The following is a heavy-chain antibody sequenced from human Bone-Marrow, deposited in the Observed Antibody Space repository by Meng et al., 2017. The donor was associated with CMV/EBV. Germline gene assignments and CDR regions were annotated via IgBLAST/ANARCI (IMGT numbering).Heavy chain of an antibody. V-gene: IGHV1-2*02. CDR2: INPNSGGT. J-gene: IGHJ3*02. CDR1: GYTFTAYY. D-gene: IGHD1-1*01. CDR3: AGRPCNDEGDAFDI. Sequence: ASVKVSCKASGYTFTAYYMHWVRQAPGQGLEWMGWINPNSGGTNYAQKFQGRVTITRDTSISTAYMELSRLRSDDTDEYYCAGRPCNDEGDAFDIWGQGTMVTVSS.